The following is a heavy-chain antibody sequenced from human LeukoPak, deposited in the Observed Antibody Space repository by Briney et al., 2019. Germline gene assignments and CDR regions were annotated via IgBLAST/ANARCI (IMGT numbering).Heavy chain of an antibody. CDR2: ISGGGVTT. CDR1: GFTFTSYA. CDR3: ATPWTAVATFHRLDY. Sequence: GASLRLSCAASGFTFTSYAMSWVRQAPGKGLEWVSTISGGGVTTYYADSVKGRFTISGDNSKNTVYLQMNSLRAEDTAIYYCATPWTAVATFHRLDYWGQGTLVTVSS. J-gene: IGHJ4*02. D-gene: IGHD3/OR15-3a*01. V-gene: IGHV3-23*01.